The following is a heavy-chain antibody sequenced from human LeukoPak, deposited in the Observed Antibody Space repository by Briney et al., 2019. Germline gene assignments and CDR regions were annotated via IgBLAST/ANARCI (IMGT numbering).Heavy chain of an antibody. V-gene: IGHV1-69*04. Sequence: SVKVSCKASGGTFSSYAISWVRQAPGQGLEWMGRIIPILGIANYAQKFQGRVTITADKSTSTAYMELSSLRSEDTAVYYCARGQHLWFGELFLRYYYGMDVWGQGTTVTVSS. J-gene: IGHJ6*02. CDR2: IIPILGIA. CDR1: GGTFSSYA. CDR3: ARGQHLWFGELFLRYYYGMDV. D-gene: IGHD3-10*01.